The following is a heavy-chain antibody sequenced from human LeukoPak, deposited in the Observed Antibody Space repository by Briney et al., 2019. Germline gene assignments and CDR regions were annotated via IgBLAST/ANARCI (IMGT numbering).Heavy chain of an antibody. J-gene: IGHJ6*02. Sequence: SETLSLTCAAYGGSFSGYYWSWIRQPPGKGLEWIGEINHSGSTNYNPSLKRRVTISVDTSKNQFSLKLSSVTAADTAVYYCARFGLGDYGGNLDYYYYGMDVWGQGTTVTVSS. CDR2: INHSGST. CDR1: GGSFSGYY. D-gene: IGHD4-23*01. CDR3: ARFGLGDYGGNLDYYYYGMDV. V-gene: IGHV4-34*01.